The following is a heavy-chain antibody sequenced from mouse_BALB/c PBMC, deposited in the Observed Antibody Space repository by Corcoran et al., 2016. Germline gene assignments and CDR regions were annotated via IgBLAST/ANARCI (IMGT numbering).Heavy chain of an antibody. V-gene: IGHV14-3*02. J-gene: IGHJ4*01. CDR2: IDPANGNT. CDR3: ARGLWSHAMDY. Sequence: EVQLQQSGAELVKPGASVKLSCTASGFNIKDTYMHWVKQRPEQGLEWIGRIDPANGNTKYDPKFQGKATITADTSSNTAYLQLSSLTSEDTAVYYCARGLWSHAMDYWGQGTSVTVSS. CDR1: GFNIKDTY. D-gene: IGHD1-1*02.